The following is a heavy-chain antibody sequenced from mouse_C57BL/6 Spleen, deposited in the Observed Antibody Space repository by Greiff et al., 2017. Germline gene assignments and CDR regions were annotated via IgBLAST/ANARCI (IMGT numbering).Heavy chain of an antibody. CDR3: TSGYGNPAWFAY. J-gene: IGHJ3*01. CDR1: GYTFTDYE. CDR2: IDPETGGT. D-gene: IGHD1-1*01. Sequence: QVQLQQSGAELVRPGASVTLSCKASGYTFTDYEMHWVKQTPVHGLEWIGAIDPETGGTAYHQKFKGKAILTADNSSSTAYMELRSLTSEDSAVYYCTSGYGNPAWFAYWGQGTLVTVSA. V-gene: IGHV1-15*01.